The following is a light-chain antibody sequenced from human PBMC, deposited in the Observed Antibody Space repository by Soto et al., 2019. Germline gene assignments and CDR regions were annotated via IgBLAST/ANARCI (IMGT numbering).Light chain of an antibody. CDR2: GAS. J-gene: IGKJ2*01. V-gene: IGKV3-20*01. CDR1: QSVSSSY. Sequence: EIVLTQSPGTLSLSPGERATLSCRASQSVSSSYLAWYQQKPGQAPRLLIYGASSRSTGIPDGFSGSGSGTDLALTISRLDPEDFSVYYCQQYGSARYTFGQGTKREIK. CDR3: QQYGSARYT.